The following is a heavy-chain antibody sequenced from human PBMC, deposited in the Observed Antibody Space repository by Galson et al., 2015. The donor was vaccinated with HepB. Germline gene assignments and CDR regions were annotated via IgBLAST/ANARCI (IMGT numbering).Heavy chain of an antibody. Sequence: QSGAEVKKPGESLKISCKGSGYSFTSYWIGWVRQMPGKGLEWMGIIYPGDSDTRYSPSFQGQVTISADKSISTAYLQWSSLKASDTAMYYCARQIHGSGSYYNLGAFDIWGQGTMVTVSS. CDR3: ARQIHGSGSYYNLGAFDI. V-gene: IGHV5-51*01. CDR1: GYSFTSYW. D-gene: IGHD3-10*01. J-gene: IGHJ3*02. CDR2: IYPGDSDT.